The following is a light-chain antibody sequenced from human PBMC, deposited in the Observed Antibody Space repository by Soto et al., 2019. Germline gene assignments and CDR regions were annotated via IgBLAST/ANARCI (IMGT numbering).Light chain of an antibody. Sequence: QSALTQPRSVSGSPGQSVTISCTGATSDVGGSDYVSWYQHHPGKAPELMLYDVNKRPSGVPDRFSGSKSGNTASLTVSGLQAEDEANYYCSSYAGSNNLVFGGGTKLTVL. V-gene: IGLV2-11*01. CDR1: TSDVGGSDY. CDR2: DVN. J-gene: IGLJ2*01. CDR3: SSYAGSNNLV.